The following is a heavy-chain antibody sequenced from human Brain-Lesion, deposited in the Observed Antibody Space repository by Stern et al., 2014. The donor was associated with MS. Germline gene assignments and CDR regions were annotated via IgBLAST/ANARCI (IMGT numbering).Heavy chain of an antibody. CDR3: ARVYYTIYGIVTQRASGMDV. J-gene: IGHJ6*02. CDR1: GFTFGNCW. Sequence: EVQLVESGGGLVQPGGPLTISCEAAGFTFGNCWMHWVRQAPGKGLEWVANIKEEGTETTYVDPGKGRFTISRDNARNTLSMQMHSLRVEDTALYYCARVYYTIYGIVTQRASGMDVWGQGTTVIVSS. D-gene: IGHD3-3*01. CDR2: IKEEGTET. V-gene: IGHV3-7*01.